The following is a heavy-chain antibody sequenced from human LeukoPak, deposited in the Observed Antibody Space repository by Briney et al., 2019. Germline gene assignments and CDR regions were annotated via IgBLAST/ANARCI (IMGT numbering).Heavy chain of an antibody. CDR2: IWYDGSNK. Sequence: GRSLRLSCAASGFTFSSYGMHWVRQAPGKGLEWVAVIWYDGSNKYYADSVKGRFTISRDNSKDTLYLQMNSLRAEDTAVYYCARQREQWLVFDYWGQGTLVTVSS. D-gene: IGHD6-19*01. V-gene: IGHV3-33*01. CDR3: ARQREQWLVFDY. J-gene: IGHJ4*02. CDR1: GFTFSSYG.